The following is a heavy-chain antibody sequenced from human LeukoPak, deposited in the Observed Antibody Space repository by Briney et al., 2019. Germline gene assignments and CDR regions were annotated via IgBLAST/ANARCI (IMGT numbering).Heavy chain of an antibody. Sequence: SETLSLTCAVYGGSFSGYYWSWIRQPPGKGLEWIGEINHSGSTNYNPSLKSRVTISVDTSKNQFSLKLSSVTAADTAVYYCARRYCSGGSCYWSFDYWGQGTLVTVSS. CDR2: INHSGST. D-gene: IGHD2-15*01. CDR3: ARRYCSGGSCYWSFDY. V-gene: IGHV4-34*01. J-gene: IGHJ4*02. CDR1: GGSFSGYY.